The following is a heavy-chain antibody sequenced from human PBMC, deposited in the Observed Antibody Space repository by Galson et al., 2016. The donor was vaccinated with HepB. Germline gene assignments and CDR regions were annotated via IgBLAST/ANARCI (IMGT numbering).Heavy chain of an antibody. V-gene: IGHV3-23*01. D-gene: IGHD6-19*01. Sequence: SLRLSCAASGFTFSSYAMSWVRQAPGKGLEWVSGISGSGDLKYYADSVKGRFTISRDNPKNTPHLQMKSLRVDDTAVYYCAKIWGKSSGWYGSSYFQYGMDVWGQGTTVSVSS. CDR3: AKIWGKSSGWYGSSYFQYGMDV. J-gene: IGHJ6*02. CDR2: ISGSGDLK. CDR1: GFTFSSYA.